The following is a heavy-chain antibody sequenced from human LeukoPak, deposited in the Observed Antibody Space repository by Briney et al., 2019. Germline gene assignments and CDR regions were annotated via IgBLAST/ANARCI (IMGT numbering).Heavy chain of an antibody. Sequence: PGGSLRLSCTASGFTFSGHWIHWVRQAPGRGLVWVAVISYDGSNKYYADSVKGRYTISRDNSKNTLYLQMNSLRAEDTAVYYCAKGDKPGYWGQGTLITVSS. CDR1: GFTFSGHW. CDR2: ISYDGSNK. V-gene: IGHV3-30*18. J-gene: IGHJ4*02. D-gene: IGHD1-14*01. CDR3: AKGDKPGY.